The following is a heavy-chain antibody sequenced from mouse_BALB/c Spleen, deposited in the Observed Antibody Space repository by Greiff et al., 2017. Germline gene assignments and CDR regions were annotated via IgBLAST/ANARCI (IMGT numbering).Heavy chain of an antibody. CDR3: ARYGSSYDYAMDY. CDR1: GYTFTSYW. Sequence: QVQLQQSGAELARPGASVKLSCKASGYTFTSYWMQWVKQRPGQGLEWIGAIYPGDGDTRYTQKFKGKATLTADKSSSTAYMQLSSLASEDSAVYYCARYGSSYDYAMDYWGQGTSVTVSS. V-gene: IGHV1-87*01. CDR2: IYPGDGDT. J-gene: IGHJ4*01. D-gene: IGHD1-1*01.